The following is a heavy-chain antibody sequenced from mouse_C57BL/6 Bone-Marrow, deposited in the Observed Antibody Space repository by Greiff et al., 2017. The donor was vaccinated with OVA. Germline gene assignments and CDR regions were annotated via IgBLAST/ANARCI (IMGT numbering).Heavy chain of an antibody. D-gene: IGHD2-4*01. CDR2: ISSGGDYI. CDR3: TRAPYDYDTAWFAY. V-gene: IGHV5-9-1*02. CDR1: GFTFSSYA. J-gene: IGHJ3*01. Sequence: EVKLVESGEGLVKPGGSLKLSCAASGFTFSSYAMSWVRQTPEKRLAWVAYISSGGDYIYYADTVKGRFTISRDNARNTLYLQMSSLKSEDTAMYYCTRAPYDYDTAWFAYWGQGTLVTVSA.